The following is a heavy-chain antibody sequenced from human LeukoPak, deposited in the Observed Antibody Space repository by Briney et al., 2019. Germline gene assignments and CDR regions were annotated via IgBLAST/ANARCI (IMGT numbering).Heavy chain of an antibody. V-gene: IGHV4-34*01. CDR3: ARGYYDISGYSNAFYS. CDR2: INHSGST. CDR1: GGSFSGYY. J-gene: IGHJ3*02. D-gene: IGHD3-22*01. Sequence: PSETLPHTCAVYGGSFSGYYWSWSRQPPGKGLEWIGEINHSGSTNYNPSLKSRVTTSVDTSKNQFSLKLDSVTAADTAVYYCARGYYDISGYSNAFYSCEQGTMVTVSS.